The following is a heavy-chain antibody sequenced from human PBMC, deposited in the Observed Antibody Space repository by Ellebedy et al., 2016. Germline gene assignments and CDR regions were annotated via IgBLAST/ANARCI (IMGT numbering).Heavy chain of an antibody. V-gene: IGHV3-33*01. D-gene: IGHD1-26*01. J-gene: IGHJ3*02. CDR1: GFTFSSYG. CDR3: AREVGSYAFDI. CDR2: IWYDGSNK. Sequence: GGSLRLSCAASGFTFSSYGMHWVRQAPGKGLEWVAVIWYDGSNKYYADSVKGRFTISRDNSKNTLYLQMNSLRAEDTAVYYCAREVGSYAFDIWGQGTMVTVSS.